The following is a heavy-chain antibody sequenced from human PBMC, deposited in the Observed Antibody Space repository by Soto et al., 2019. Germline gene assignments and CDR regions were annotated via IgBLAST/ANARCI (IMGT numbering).Heavy chain of an antibody. CDR3: ARDILHSYGHYYYYGMDV. J-gene: IGHJ6*02. CDR2: ISAYNGNT. Sequence: GASVKVSCKASGYTFTSYGISWVRQAPGQGLEWMGWISAYNGNTNYAQKLQGRVTMTTDTSTSTAYMELRSLRSDDTAVYYCARDILHSYGHYYYYGMDVWGQGTTVTVSS. V-gene: IGHV1-18*01. D-gene: IGHD5-18*01. CDR1: GYTFTSYG.